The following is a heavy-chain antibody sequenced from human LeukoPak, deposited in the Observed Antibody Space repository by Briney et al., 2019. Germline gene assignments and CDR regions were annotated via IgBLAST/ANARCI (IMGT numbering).Heavy chain of an antibody. J-gene: IGHJ4*02. CDR1: GFTFDDYA. CDR3: AKESGSGPYYFDY. Sequence: GRSLRLSCAASGFTFDDYAMHWVRQAPGKGLEWVPGISWNSGSIGYADSVKGRFTISRDNAKNSLYLQMNSLRAEDTALYCCAKESGSGPYYFDYWGQGTLVTVSS. CDR2: ISWNSGSI. V-gene: IGHV3-9*01. D-gene: IGHD2-15*01.